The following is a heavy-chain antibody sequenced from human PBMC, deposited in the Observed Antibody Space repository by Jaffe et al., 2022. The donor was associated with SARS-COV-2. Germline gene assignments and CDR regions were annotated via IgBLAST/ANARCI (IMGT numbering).Heavy chain of an antibody. CDR1: GFTFDDYA. CDR3: AKDILEYSSSSGGYYYYYGMDV. CDR2: ISGDGGST. Sequence: EVQLVESGGGVVQPGGSLRLSCAASGFTFDDYAMHWVRQAPGKGLEWVSLISGDGGSTYYADSVKGRFTISRDNSKNSLYLQMNSLRTEDTALYYCAKDILEYSSSSGGYYYYYGMDVWGQGTTVTVSS. J-gene: IGHJ6*02. V-gene: IGHV3-43*02. D-gene: IGHD6-6*01.